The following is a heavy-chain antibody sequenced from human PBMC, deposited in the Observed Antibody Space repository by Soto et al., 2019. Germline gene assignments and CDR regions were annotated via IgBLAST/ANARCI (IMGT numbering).Heavy chain of an antibody. V-gene: IGHV1-3*01. CDR3: ARPLRYFDWLPEGRFDY. CDR1: GYTFTSYA. CDR2: INAGNGNT. Sequence: ASVKVSCKASGYTFTSYAMHWVRRAPGQRLEWMGWINAGNGNTKYSQKFQGTVTITRDTSASTAYMELSSLRSEDTAVYYCARPLRYFDWLPEGRFDYWGQGTLVTVSS. J-gene: IGHJ4*02. D-gene: IGHD3-9*01.